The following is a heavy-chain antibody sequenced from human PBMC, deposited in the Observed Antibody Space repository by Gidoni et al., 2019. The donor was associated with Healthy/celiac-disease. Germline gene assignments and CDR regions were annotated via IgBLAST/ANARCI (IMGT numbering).Heavy chain of an antibody. V-gene: IGHV1-18*04. CDR1: GYTFTSYG. J-gene: IGHJ4*02. Sequence: QVQLVQSGAEVKKPGAPVKVSCKASGYTFTSYGISWVRQAPGQGLEWMGWISAYNGNTNYAQKLQGRGTMTTDTSTSTAYMELRSLRSDDTAVYYWARAPVDPRGIYDYVWGSYRFWGQGTLVTVSS. D-gene: IGHD3-16*02. CDR3: ARAPVDPRGIYDYVWGSYRF. CDR2: ISAYNGNT.